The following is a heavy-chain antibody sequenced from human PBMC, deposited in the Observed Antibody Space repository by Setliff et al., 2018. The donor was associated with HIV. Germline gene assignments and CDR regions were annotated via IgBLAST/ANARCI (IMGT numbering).Heavy chain of an antibody. J-gene: IGHJ4*02. CDR2: IYYSGST. Sequence: SETLSLTCTVSGDFFSSDYYWGWIRQSPGKGLEWIGSIYYSGSTYYNPSLKSRVTISVDTSKNQFSLKLSSVTAADTAVYYCARHQPYLAVLQFLEWLTFDYWGQGTLVTVSS. CDR1: GDFFSSDYY. D-gene: IGHD3-3*01. CDR3: ARHQPYLAVLQFLEWLTFDY. V-gene: IGHV4-38-2*02.